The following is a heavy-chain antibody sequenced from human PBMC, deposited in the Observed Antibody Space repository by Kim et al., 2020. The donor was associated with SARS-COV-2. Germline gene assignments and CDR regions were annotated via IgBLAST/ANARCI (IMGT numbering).Heavy chain of an antibody. CDR1: GFTFSDYC. Sequence: GGSLRLSCAASGFTFSDYCMHWVRQAPGKGLEWVADIKSDGSKKYYADSVKGRFTISRDNSKNMLFLQMNSLRAEDTAVYYCANFDSWGQGTLVTVSS. CDR2: IKSDGSKK. J-gene: IGHJ4*02. V-gene: IGHV3-33*06. CDR3: ANFDS.